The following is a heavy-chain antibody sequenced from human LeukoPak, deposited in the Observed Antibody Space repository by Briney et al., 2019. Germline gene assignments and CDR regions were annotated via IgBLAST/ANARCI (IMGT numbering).Heavy chain of an antibody. J-gene: IGHJ4*02. CDR1: GGSITSDRYY. V-gene: IGHV4-39*01. D-gene: IGHD3-16*01. CDR2: MYYSGNT. CDR3: ARQLMTDYFDY. Sequence: SETLSLTCTVSGGSITSDRYYWGWIRQPPGKGLEWIGSMYYSGNTYQNPSLKSRVSISVDTSKKNFSLKLNSVTAADAAIYYCARQLMTDYFDYWGQGALVTVSS.